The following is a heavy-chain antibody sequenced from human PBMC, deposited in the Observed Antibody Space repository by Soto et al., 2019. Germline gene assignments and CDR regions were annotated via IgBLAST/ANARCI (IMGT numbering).Heavy chain of an antibody. D-gene: IGHD2-2*02. Sequence: ASVKVSCKASGYTFSGYYIHWLRQAPGQGLEWMGWINPNSGGTNYAQKFQGRVTVTRDTPTSTAYMELSRLTSDDTAVYYCARSLTEGYCTITGCYTRPLYGMDVWG. CDR3: ARSLTEGYCTITGCYTRPLYGMDV. CDR1: GYTFSGYY. CDR2: INPNSGGT. V-gene: IGHV1-2*02. J-gene: IGHJ6*02.